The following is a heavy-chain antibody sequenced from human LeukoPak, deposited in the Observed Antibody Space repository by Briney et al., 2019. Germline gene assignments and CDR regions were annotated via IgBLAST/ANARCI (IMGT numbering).Heavy chain of an antibody. Sequence: GGSLRLSCAASGFTFSDYDMHWVRQATGKGREWVSSIGTAGDTYYTGSVKGRFTISRENAKNSLYLQMNSLRAGDTAVYYCARVAKERVGGVYYFDYWGQGTLVTVSS. J-gene: IGHJ4*02. V-gene: IGHV3-13*01. CDR2: IGTAGDT. CDR3: ARVAKERVGGVYYFDY. CDR1: GFTFSDYD. D-gene: IGHD1-1*01.